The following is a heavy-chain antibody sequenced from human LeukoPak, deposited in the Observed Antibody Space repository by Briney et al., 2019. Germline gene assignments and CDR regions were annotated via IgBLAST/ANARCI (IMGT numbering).Heavy chain of an antibody. CDR2: ISSSSRYI. V-gene: IGHV3-21*01. CDR3: ARDLRQQLVDSRWFDP. J-gene: IGHJ5*02. Sequence: GGSLRLSCAASGFTFSSYSMNWVRQAPGKGLEWVSSISSSSRYIYYADSVKGRFTISRDNAKNSLYLQMNSLRAEDTAVYYCARDLRQQLVDSRWFDPWGQGTLVTVSS. CDR1: GFTFSSYS. D-gene: IGHD6-13*01.